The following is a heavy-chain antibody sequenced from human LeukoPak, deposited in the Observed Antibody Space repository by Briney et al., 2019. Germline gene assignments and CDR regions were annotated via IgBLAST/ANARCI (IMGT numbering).Heavy chain of an antibody. V-gene: IGHV3-23*01. CDR1: GFTFSSYG. CDR2: IRGSGGST. D-gene: IGHD6-13*01. CDR3: ARCRTTEKPGYSSSSHPGCGMDV. J-gene: IGHJ6*02. Sequence: GGSLRLSCAASGFTFSSYGMSWFRQAPGKGLEWLSAIRGSGGSTYYAYSVQGRFTLSRDNSKNPLYLQINSLRDEATAVYYCARCRTTEKPGYSSSSHPGCGMDVWGQGTTVTVSS.